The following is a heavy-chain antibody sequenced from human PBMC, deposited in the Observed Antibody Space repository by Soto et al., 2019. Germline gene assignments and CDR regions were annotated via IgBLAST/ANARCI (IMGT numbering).Heavy chain of an antibody. CDR2: IYPGDSDT. V-gene: IGHV5-51*01. CDR3: ARNRGITIFGGVSRYYYHYGMDV. CDR1: GYSFTSYW. J-gene: IGHJ6*02. Sequence: GESLKISCKGSGYSFTSYWIGWVRQMPGKGLEWMGIIYPGDSDTRYSPSFQGQVTISADKSISTAYLQWSSLKASDTAMYYCARNRGITIFGGVSRYYYHYGMDVWGQGITVTVSS. D-gene: IGHD3-3*01.